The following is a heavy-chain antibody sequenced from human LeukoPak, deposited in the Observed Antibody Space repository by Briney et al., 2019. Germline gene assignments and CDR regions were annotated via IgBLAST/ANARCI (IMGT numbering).Heavy chain of an antibody. CDR1: GGSISSSRYY. J-gene: IGHJ4*02. CDR3: ARRGVVATPDANF. V-gene: IGHV4-39*01. CDR2: IYYTGST. D-gene: IGHD5-12*01. Sequence: PSETLSLTCTVSGGSISSSRYYSGWIRQPPGKGLEWIGSIYYTGSTYYNPSLRSRVSISVDTSKNQFTLKLSSVTAADTAVYYCARRGVVATPDANFWGQGTLVTVSS.